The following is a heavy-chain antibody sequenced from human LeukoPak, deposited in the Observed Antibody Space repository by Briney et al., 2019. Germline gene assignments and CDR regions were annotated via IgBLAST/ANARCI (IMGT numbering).Heavy chain of an antibody. CDR3: ARDHGSGWYTGFDY. J-gene: IGHJ4*02. D-gene: IGHD6-19*01. V-gene: IGHV4-39*07. Sequence: SETLSLTCTVSGGSISSTSYYWGWIRQPPGKGLEWIGSIYYSGSTYYNPSLKSRVTISVDTSKNQFSLKLTSVTAADTAVYYCARDHGSGWYTGFDYWGQGTLVTVSS. CDR1: GGSISSTSYY. CDR2: IYYSGST.